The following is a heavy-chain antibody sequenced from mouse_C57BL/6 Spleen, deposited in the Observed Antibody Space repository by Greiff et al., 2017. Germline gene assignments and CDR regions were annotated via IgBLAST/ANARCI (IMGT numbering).Heavy chain of an antibody. D-gene: IGHD1-1*01. Sequence: EVQLQQSGPELVKPGASVKISCKASGYTFTDYYMNWVKQSHGKSLEWIGDINPNNGGTSYNQKFKGKATLTVDKSSSTAYMELRSLTSEDSAVYYCARSVFAITTVVATGGYWGQGTTLTVSS. J-gene: IGHJ2*01. CDR2: INPNNGGT. CDR3: ARSVFAITTVVATGGY. V-gene: IGHV1-26*01. CDR1: GYTFTDYY.